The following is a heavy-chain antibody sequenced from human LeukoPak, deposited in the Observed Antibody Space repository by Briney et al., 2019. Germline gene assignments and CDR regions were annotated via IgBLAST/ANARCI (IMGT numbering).Heavy chain of an antibody. V-gene: IGHV3-21*01. D-gene: IGHD3-10*02. J-gene: IGHJ3*02. Sequence: PGGSLRLSCAASGFTFSTYSMNWVRQAPGKGLEWVSSISSSSSYIYYADSVKGRFTISRDNAKNSLYLQMNSLRAEDTAVYYCARLFGGHAFDIWGQGTMVTVSS. CDR3: ARLFGGHAFDI. CDR2: ISSSSSYI. CDR1: GFTFSTYS.